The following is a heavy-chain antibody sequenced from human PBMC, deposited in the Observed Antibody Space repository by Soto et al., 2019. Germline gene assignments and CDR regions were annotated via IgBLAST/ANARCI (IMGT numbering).Heavy chain of an antibody. CDR1: GFTFSNYA. D-gene: IGHD3-10*01. V-gene: IGHV3-23*01. J-gene: IGHJ4*02. Sequence: EVQLLESGGGLVQPGGSLRLSCAASGFTFSNYAMSWVRQAPGKGLEWVSAISGGGGGTYYADSVKGRFIISRDNSKNMLYLQMNSLRAEDTAVYYCAKESSVDSTSGDYWGQGTLVSVSS. CDR3: AKESSVDSTSGDY. CDR2: ISGGGGGT.